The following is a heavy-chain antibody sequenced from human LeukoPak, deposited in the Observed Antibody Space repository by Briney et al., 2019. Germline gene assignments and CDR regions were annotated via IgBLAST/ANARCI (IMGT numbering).Heavy chain of an antibody. Sequence: SETLSLTCAVSGGSISSSNWWSWVRQPPGKGLEWIGEIYHSGSTDYNPSLKSRVTISVDKSKNQFSLKLSSVTAADTAVYYCARDRLYYCGSGSYYYYGMDVWGQGTTVTVSS. CDR3: ARDRLYYCGSGSYYYYGMDV. CDR2: IYHSGST. D-gene: IGHD3-10*01. V-gene: IGHV4-4*02. CDR1: GGSISSSNW. J-gene: IGHJ6*01.